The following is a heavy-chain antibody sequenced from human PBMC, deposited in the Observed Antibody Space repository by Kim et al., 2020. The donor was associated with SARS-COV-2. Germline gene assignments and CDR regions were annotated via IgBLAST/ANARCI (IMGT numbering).Heavy chain of an antibody. J-gene: IGHJ1*01. D-gene: IGHD2-15*01. CDR3: ARGGSFEYFQH. CDR2: A. V-gene: IGHV1-69*01. Sequence: ANYAQKVQGRVTITADESTSTAYMELSSLRSEDTAVYYCARGGSFEYFQHWGQGTLVTVSS.